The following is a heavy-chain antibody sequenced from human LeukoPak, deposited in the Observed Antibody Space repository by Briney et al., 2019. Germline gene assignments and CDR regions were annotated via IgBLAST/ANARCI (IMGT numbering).Heavy chain of an antibody. CDR3: ARAPLANSITIFGVVTDYYYYGMDV. CDR1: GGSFSGYY. Sequence: KPSETLSLTCAVYGGSFSGYYWSWIRQPPGKGLEWIGEINHSGSTNYNPSLKSRVTISVDTSKNQFSLKLSSVTAADTAVYYCARAPLANSITIFGVVTDYYYYGMDVWGQGTTVTVSS. D-gene: IGHD3-3*01. CDR2: INHSGST. V-gene: IGHV4-34*01. J-gene: IGHJ6*02.